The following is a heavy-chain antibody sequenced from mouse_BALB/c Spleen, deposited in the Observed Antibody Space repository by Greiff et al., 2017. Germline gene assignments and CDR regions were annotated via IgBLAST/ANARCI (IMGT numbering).Heavy chain of an antibody. Sequence: EVQGVESGGGLVQPGGSLRLSCATSGFTFTDYYMSWVRQPPGKALEWLGFIRNKANGYTTEYSASVKGRFTISRDNSQSILYLQMNTLRAEDSATYYCARTTALDYWGQGTTLTVSS. CDR1: GFTFTDYY. CDR3: ARTTALDY. CDR2: IRNKANGYTT. J-gene: IGHJ2*01. D-gene: IGHD1-2*01. V-gene: IGHV7-3*02.